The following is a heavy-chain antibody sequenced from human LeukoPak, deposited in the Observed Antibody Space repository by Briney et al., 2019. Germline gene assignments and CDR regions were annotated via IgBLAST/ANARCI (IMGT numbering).Heavy chain of an antibody. Sequence: GGSLRLSCAASGFTFSSYAMYWVRQAPGKGLEWVSRISWNSGSIDYADSVKGRFTISRDNARNSLYLQMNSLRAEDTALYFCAKDIRYSSSWCFDYWGQGTLVTVSS. V-gene: IGHV3-9*01. D-gene: IGHD2-2*01. CDR1: GFTFSSYA. CDR2: ISWNSGSI. J-gene: IGHJ4*02. CDR3: AKDIRYSSSWCFDY.